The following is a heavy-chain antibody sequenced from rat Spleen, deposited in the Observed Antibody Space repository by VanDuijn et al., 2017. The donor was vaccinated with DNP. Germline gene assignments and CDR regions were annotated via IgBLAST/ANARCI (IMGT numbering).Heavy chain of an antibody. CDR1: GFTFSYYW. Sequence: EVQLMESGGDLVQPGKSLKLSCVASGFTFSYYWMTWVRQVPGKGLEWLASITSNGGATYYLDSVKGRFTISRDNAKNTQYLQMNSMRSEDTATYYGARRDTTAQTFDYWGQGVMVTVSS. CDR2: ITSNGGAT. D-gene: IGHD1-6*01. V-gene: IGHV5-31*01. J-gene: IGHJ2*01. CDR3: ARRDTTAQTFDY.